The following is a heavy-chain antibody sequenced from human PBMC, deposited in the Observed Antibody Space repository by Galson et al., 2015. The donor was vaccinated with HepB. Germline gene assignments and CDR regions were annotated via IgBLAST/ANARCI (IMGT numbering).Heavy chain of an antibody. CDR2: IRNKAYGRTT. CDR1: GITFDDYG. V-gene: IGHV3-49*01. Sequence: SLRLSCAASGITFDDYGMAWFRQAPGKGLEWVSLIRNKAYGRTTEYAASVKGRFTISRDGSQNIAYLQMDSLKTEDTAVYFCTRVMIRGHVISPSVYWGQGTLVTVSS. CDR3: TRVMIRGHVISPSVY. J-gene: IGHJ4*02. D-gene: IGHD3-10*01.